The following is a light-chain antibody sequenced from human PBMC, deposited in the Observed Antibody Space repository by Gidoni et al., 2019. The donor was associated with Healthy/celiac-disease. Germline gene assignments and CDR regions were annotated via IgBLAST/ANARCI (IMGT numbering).Light chain of an antibody. V-gene: IGKV3-15*01. CDR3: QQYNNWPGT. CDR1: QSVSSN. CDR2: GAS. J-gene: IGKJ2*01. Sequence: EIVMTQSPATLSVSPGESATLSCRASQSVSSNLAWYQQKPGQAPRLLIYGASTRATGIPARLSVSGSGTEFTLTISSLQSEDFAVYYCQQYNNWPGTFGQGTKLEIK.